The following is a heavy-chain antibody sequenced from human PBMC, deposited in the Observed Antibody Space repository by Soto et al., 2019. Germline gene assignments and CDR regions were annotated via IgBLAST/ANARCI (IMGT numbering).Heavy chain of an antibody. Sequence: PGESLKISCAASGFTFSSYGMHWVRQAPGKGLEWVAVIWYDGSNKYYADSVKGRFTISRDNSKNTLYLQMNSLRAEDTAVYYCARADSALRTSPDYWGQGTLVTVSS. CDR2: IWYDGSNK. CDR3: ARADSALRTSPDY. CDR1: GFTFSSYG. V-gene: IGHV3-33*01. J-gene: IGHJ4*02. D-gene: IGHD2-15*01.